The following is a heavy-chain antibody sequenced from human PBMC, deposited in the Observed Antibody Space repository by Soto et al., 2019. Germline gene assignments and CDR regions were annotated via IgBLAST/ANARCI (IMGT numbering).Heavy chain of an antibody. CDR1: GYTFTSYC. CDR3: ARGVYAIACVFDY. Sequence: XXVKVSGKASGYTFTSYCMHWVRHAPGQGLEWRGGMNPNGGSTGYAQKFQGRVTMTRNTSISTAYMELRSMRSDDTAVYYCARGVYAIACVFDYWGQGTLVTVSS. D-gene: IGHD2-8*01. V-gene: IGHV1-8*02. J-gene: IGHJ4*02. CDR2: MNPNGGST.